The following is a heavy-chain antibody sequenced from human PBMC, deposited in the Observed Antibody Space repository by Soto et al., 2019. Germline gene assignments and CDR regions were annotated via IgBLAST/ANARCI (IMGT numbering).Heavy chain of an antibody. CDR1: GGSISSSSYY. J-gene: IGHJ4*02. D-gene: IGHD3-3*01. CDR2: IYYSWST. Sequence: SETLSLTGTVSGGSISSSSYYWGWIRQPPGKGLEWIGSIYYSWSTYYNPSLKSRVNISVDTSKNQFSLKLSSVTAADTAVYYCARQRAYYDFWSGYLEYWGQGTLVTVS. V-gene: IGHV4-39*01. CDR3: ARQRAYYDFWSGYLEY.